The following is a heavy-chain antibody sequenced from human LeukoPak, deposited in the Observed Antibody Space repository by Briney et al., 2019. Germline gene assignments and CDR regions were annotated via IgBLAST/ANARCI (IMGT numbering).Heavy chain of an antibody. CDR2: IQPDGTAK. CDR1: GFTFGSHW. D-gene: IGHD3-9*01. Sequence: GGSLRLSCAASGFTFGSHWMTWVRQAPGKGLEWVANIQPDGTAKEYVGSVKGRFSIPRDNAENSLYLQMNSLRAEDTAVYCCARWNYDSLTGYYIDYWGQGTLVAVSS. CDR3: ARWNYDSLTGYYIDY. V-gene: IGHV3-7*01. J-gene: IGHJ4*02.